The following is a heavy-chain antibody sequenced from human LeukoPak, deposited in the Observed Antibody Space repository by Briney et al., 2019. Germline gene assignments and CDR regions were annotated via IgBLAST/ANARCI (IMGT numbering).Heavy chain of an antibody. J-gene: IGHJ4*02. D-gene: IGHD1-26*01. CDR1: GASISGSGYY. CDR3: AKSGGYGLIDY. Sequence: PSETLSLTCSVSGASISGSGYYWGWIRQPPGKGLEWIGNIYDSGSTYYNASLQSRVTISIDTSKNQFSLRLSSVTAADTAMYYCAKSGGYGLIDYWGQGTLVTVSS. CDR2: IYDSGST. V-gene: IGHV4-39*01.